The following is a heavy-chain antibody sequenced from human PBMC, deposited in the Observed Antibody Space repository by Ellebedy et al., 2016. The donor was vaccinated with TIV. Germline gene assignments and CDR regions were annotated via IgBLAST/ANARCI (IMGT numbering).Heavy chain of an antibody. J-gene: IGHJ4*02. V-gene: IGHV5-10-1*01. CDR3: ARYDDYDEFDV. Sequence: GESLKISCQASGYYFTSYWISWVRQMPGKGLEWMGRFDPKDSSTNYSPSFQGPVTISADRAITTAFLHWSSLQASDSAMYFCARYDDYDEFDVWGQGTLVIVSS. CDR2: FDPKDSST. CDR1: GYYFTSYW. D-gene: IGHD4-17*01.